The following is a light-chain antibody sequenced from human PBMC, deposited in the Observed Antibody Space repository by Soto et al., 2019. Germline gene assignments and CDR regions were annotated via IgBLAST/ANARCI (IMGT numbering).Light chain of an antibody. V-gene: IGKV1-8*01. Sequence: AIRMTKSPSSLSASTGDRVTITCRASQGISSYLAWYQQKPGKGPKLLMYAASTLQSGVPSRFSGSGSGKEFSLPVRFLQSEDFATYYCKQYYSYPRYTFGPGTKGAIK. CDR2: AAS. CDR1: QGISSY. J-gene: IGKJ3*01. CDR3: KQYYSYPRYT.